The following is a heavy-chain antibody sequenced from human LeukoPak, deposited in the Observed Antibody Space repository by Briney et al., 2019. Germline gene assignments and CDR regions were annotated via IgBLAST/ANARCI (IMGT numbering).Heavy chain of an antibody. D-gene: IGHD3-10*01. CDR2: IDHSGST. Sequence: SETLSLTCAVYGGSFSGYYWSWIRQPPGKGLERIGEIDHSGSTNYNPSLKSRVTISVDTSKNQFSLKLSSVTAADTAVYYCARLGPYGSGSYYNSGGKYYNYYYMDVWGKGTTVTISS. CDR3: ARLGPYGSGSYYNSGGKYYNYYYMDV. J-gene: IGHJ6*03. CDR1: GGSFSGYY. V-gene: IGHV4-34*01.